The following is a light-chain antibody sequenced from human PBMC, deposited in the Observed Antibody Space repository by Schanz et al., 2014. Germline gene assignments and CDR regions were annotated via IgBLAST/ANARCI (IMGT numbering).Light chain of an antibody. CDR3: QQYGSSPTT. Sequence: EIVLTQSPATLSLSPGERATLSCRASQRVTSNSLAWYQQKPGQAPRLLIYGASSRATGIPDRFSGSGSGTDFTLTISRLEPEDFAVYYCQQYGSSPTTFGGGTKVEIK. V-gene: IGKV3-20*01. CDR1: QRVTSNS. J-gene: IGKJ4*01. CDR2: GAS.